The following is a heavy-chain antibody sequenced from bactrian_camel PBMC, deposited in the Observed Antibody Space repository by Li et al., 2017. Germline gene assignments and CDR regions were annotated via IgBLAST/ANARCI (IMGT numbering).Heavy chain of an antibody. D-gene: IGHD6*01. J-gene: IGHJ4*01. CDR1: GFTFSSYY. CDR2: INWGGYST. V-gene: IGHV3S40*01. Sequence: VQLVESGGGSVQAGGSLRLSCAASGFTFSSYYMSWVRQAPGKGLEWISAINWGGYSTYYADSVKGRFTMSRDNAKNTLYLQMNSLKPEDTAMYYCAADSACAGRWFLSGQGTQVTVS.